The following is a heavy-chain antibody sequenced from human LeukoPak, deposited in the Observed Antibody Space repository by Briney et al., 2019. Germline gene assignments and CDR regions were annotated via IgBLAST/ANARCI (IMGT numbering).Heavy chain of an antibody. Sequence: PSETLSLTCTVSGGSISSGGYYWSWIRQHPGKGLEWIGYIYYSGSTYYNPSLKSRVTISVDTSKNQFSLKLSSVTAADTAVYYCARGGYLRIPSNYYYGMDVWGQGTTVTVSS. D-gene: IGHD2-15*01. V-gene: IGHV4-31*03. CDR1: GGSISSGGYY. CDR2: IYYSGST. CDR3: ARGGYLRIPSNYYYGMDV. J-gene: IGHJ6*02.